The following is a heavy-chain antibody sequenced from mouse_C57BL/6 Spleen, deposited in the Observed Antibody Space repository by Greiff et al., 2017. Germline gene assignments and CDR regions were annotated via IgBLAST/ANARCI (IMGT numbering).Heavy chain of an antibody. Sequence: QVQLQQPGAELVKPGASVKMSCKASGYTFTSYWITWVKQRPGQGLEWIGDIYPGSGSTNNNEKFKSKATLTVDTSSSTAYMQLSSLTSEDSAVYYCAREDTTVVEGDWFAYWGQGTLVTVSA. J-gene: IGHJ3*01. CDR1: GYTFTSYW. V-gene: IGHV1-55*01. D-gene: IGHD1-1*01. CDR2: IYPGSGST. CDR3: AREDTTVVEGDWFAY.